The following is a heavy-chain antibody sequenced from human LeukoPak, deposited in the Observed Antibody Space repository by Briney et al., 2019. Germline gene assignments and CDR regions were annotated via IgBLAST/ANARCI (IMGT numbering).Heavy chain of an antibody. Sequence: PGGSLRLSCAASGFTFSSYAMSWVRQAPGKGLEWDSAISGSGGSTYYADSVKGRFTISRGNSKNTLYLQMNSLRAEDTAVYYCAKTVLRYFDWLLAPDTGDAFDIWGQGTMVTVSS. CDR2: ISGSGGST. V-gene: IGHV3-23*01. J-gene: IGHJ3*02. CDR1: GFTFSSYA. D-gene: IGHD3-9*01. CDR3: AKTVLRYFDWLLAPDTGDAFDI.